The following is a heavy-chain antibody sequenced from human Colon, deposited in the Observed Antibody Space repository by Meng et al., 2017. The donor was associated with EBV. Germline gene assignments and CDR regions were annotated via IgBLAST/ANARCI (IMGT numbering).Heavy chain of an antibody. J-gene: IGHJ4*02. Sequence: HLQQVDPGRVRPSKTLPDTCVISGDSVSSNTAAWNWIRQSPSRGLEWLGRTYYRSKWYDDYALSVKSRLTINPDTSKNQFSLQLNSVTPEDTAVYFCARETTGGYYFDYWGQGTLVTVSS. V-gene: IGHV6-1*01. D-gene: IGHD1-1*01. CDR3: ARETTGGYYFDY. CDR2: TYYRSKWYD. CDR1: GDSVSSNTAA.